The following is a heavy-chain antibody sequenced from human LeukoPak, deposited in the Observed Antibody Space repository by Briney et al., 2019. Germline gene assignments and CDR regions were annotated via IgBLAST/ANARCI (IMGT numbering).Heavy chain of an antibody. D-gene: IGHD6-6*01. CDR1: GFTVSSNY. V-gene: IGHV3-66*01. J-gene: IGHJ4*02. Sequence: GGSLRLSCAASGFTVSSNYMSWVRQAPGKGLEWVSVICSGGSTYYADSVKGRFTISRDNSKNTLYLQMNSLRAEDTAVDYCLYTTSSLVDYWGQGTLVTVSS. CDR2: ICSGGST. CDR3: LYTTSSLVDY.